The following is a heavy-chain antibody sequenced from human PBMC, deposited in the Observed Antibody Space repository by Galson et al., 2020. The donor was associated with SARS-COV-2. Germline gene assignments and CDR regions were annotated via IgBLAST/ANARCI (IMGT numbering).Heavy chain of an antibody. CDR1: GWSLNDYY. CDR3: ARSRQDVAMIVVGRAGYYQCMDV. D-gene: IGHD3-22*01. Sequence: SETLSLTFAVHGWSLNDYYWSWIRQSPRKGLEWIGEINHSGSTKSSPSLKSRVTIAVDTSKNQSSLKLTSTTAADTAVQYCARSRQDVAMIVVGRAGYYQCMDVWGKGTTVTVSS. J-gene: IGHJ6*03. V-gene: IGHV4-34*01. CDR2: INHSGST.